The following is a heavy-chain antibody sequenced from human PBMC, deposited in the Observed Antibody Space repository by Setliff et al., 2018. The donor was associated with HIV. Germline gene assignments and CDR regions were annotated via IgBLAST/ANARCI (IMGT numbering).Heavy chain of an antibody. Sequence: AGGSLRLSCAASGFTSSNYWMSWVRQAPGKGLEWVSYISGDTRIINYADSVKGRFTISRDNAKNSLYLQMNSLRVEDTALYYCARDLNWGFDYWGQGTLVTVSS. D-gene: IGHD7-27*01. CDR1: GFTSSNYW. J-gene: IGHJ4*02. CDR2: ISGDTRII. V-gene: IGHV3-48*01. CDR3: ARDLNWGFDY.